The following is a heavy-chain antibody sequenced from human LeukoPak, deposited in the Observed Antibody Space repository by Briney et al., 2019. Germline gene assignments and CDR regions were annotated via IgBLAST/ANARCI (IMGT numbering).Heavy chain of an antibody. Sequence: GGSLRLSCAASGLTVSSNYMSWVRQAPGKGLEWVTLIYSGGSTYYAESVKGRFTISRDNSKNTLYLQMNSLRAEDTAVYFCARLQWDLPISWGYFDYWGQGTLVTVSS. CDR1: GLTVSSNY. V-gene: IGHV3-53*01. CDR2: IYSGGST. J-gene: IGHJ4*02. CDR3: ARLQWDLPISWGYFDY. D-gene: IGHD1-26*01.